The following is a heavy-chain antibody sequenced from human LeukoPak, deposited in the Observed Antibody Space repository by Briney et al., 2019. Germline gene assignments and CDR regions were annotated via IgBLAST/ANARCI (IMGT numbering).Heavy chain of an antibody. V-gene: IGHV1-18*01. CDR3: ARLPPPPYDFWSGYYTGNYYYYYMDV. CDR1: GYTFTSYG. D-gene: IGHD3-3*01. CDR2: ISAYNGNT. Sequence: ASVKVSCKASGYTFTSYGISWVRQAPGQGLEWMGWISAYNGNTNYAQKLQGRVTMTTDTSTSTAYMELRSLRSDDTAVYYCARLPPPPYDFWSGYYTGNYYYYYMDVWGKGTTVTVSS. J-gene: IGHJ6*03.